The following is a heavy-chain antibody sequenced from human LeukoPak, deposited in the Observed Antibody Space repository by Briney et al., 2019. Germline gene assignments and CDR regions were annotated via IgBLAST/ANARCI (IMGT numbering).Heavy chain of an antibody. CDR2: IYPGDSDI. D-gene: IGHD2-15*01. Sequence: GESLKISCKGSGYRFTNYWIGWLRHMPGKGLEWMGIIYPGDSDIRYSPSFQGQVTISADKSISTAYLQWSSLKASDTAMYYCARQEYCSGGSCYTWFDPWGQGTLVTVSS. J-gene: IGHJ5*02. V-gene: IGHV5-51*01. CDR3: ARQEYCSGGSCYTWFDP. CDR1: GYRFTNYW.